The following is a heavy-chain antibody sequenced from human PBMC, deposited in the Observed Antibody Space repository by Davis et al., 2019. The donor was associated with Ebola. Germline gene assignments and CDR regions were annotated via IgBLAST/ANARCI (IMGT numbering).Heavy chain of an antibody. D-gene: IGHD3-22*01. J-gene: IGHJ5*02. CDR3: AREWALGGYDSSGVHPTWFDP. CDR2: IIPLFGTA. V-gene: IGHV1-69*13. Sequence: SVKVSCKASGGTFSSNSISWVRQAPGQGLEWMGGIIPLFGTANYAQKFQGRVTITADESTSTAYMELRSLRSEDTAVYYCAREWALGGYDSSGVHPTWFDPWGQGTLVTVSS. CDR1: GGTFSSNS.